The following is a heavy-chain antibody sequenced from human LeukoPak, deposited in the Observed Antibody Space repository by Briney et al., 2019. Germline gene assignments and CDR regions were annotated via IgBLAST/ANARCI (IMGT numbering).Heavy chain of an antibody. CDR1: GFTFSTWP. CDR2: ISYGGSAQ. Sequence: GGSPRLSCAASGFTFSTWPMHWVRQAPGKGLEWVAVISYGGSAQNYADSVKGRLSISRDNSKKMLFLQMNSLRAEDTAVYYCAKEGDSSGHCGVFDIWGQGTMVTVSS. J-gene: IGHJ3*02. CDR3: AKEGDSSGHCGVFDI. D-gene: IGHD3-22*01. V-gene: IGHV3-30*04.